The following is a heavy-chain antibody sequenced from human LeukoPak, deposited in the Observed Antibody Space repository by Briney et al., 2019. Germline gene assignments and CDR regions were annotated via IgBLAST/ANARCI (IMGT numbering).Heavy chain of an antibody. CDR1: GGSISSYY. Sequence: SETLSLTCTVSGGSISSYYWSWIRQPPGKGLEWIGCIHYSGSTNYNPSLKSRVTISVDTSKKQFSLKLSSGTAADTAVYYCARVEEGYGSGRRENYYYYYMDVWGKGTTVTISS. V-gene: IGHV4-59*01. CDR3: ARVEEGYGSGRRENYYYYYMDV. J-gene: IGHJ6*03. D-gene: IGHD3-10*01. CDR2: IHYSGST.